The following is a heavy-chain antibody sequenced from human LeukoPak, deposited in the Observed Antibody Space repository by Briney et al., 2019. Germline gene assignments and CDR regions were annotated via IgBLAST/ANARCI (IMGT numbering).Heavy chain of an antibody. CDR2: ISYDGSNK. D-gene: IGHD3-22*01. Sequence: GGSLRLSCAASGFTFSSYGMHWVRQAPGKGLEWVAVISYDGSNKYYADSVKGRFTISRDNSKNTLYLQMNSLRAEDTAVYYCALTNSSGYYRTFDYWGQGTTVTVSS. CDR3: ALTNSSGYYRTFDY. CDR1: GFTFSSYG. V-gene: IGHV3-30*03. J-gene: IGHJ4*03.